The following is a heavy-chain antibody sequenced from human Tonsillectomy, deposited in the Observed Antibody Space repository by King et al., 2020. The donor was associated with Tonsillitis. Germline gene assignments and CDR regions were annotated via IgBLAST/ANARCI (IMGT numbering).Heavy chain of an antibody. CDR3: AKGRHLNFYDSSAKGWSFDP. V-gene: IGHV3-30*18. D-gene: IGHD3-22*01. CDR1: GFTFSSYG. J-gene: IGHJ5*02. CDR2: ISYDGSNK. Sequence: VQLVESGGGVVQPGRSLRLSCAASGFTFSSYGMHWVRQAPGKGLEWVAVISYDGSNKYYADSVKGRFTISRDNSKNTLYLQMNSLRAEDTAVYYCAKGRHLNFYDSSAKGWSFDPWGQGTLVTVSS.